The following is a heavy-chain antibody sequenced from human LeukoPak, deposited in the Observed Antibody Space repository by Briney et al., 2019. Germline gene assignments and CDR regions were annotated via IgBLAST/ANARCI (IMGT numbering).Heavy chain of an antibody. CDR1: GFTFSDYN. J-gene: IGHJ4*02. D-gene: IGHD6-6*01. CDR3: ARWPYSSSYYFDY. CDR2: ITSGTTYI. Sequence: GGSLRLSCAASGFTFSDYNMNWVRQSPEKGLEWVSSITSGTTYIYYADSVRGRFTLSRDNAKNSLYLQMNSLRAEDTAVYYCARWPYSSSYYFDYWGQGTLVTVSS. V-gene: IGHV3-21*01.